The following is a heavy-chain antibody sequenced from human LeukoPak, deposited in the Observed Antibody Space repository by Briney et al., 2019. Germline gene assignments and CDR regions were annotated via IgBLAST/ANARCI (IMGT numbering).Heavy chain of an antibody. V-gene: IGHV4-34*01. CDR3: ARIRCGRGQARCYNH. CDR2: VSPGGYT. J-gene: IGHJ5*02. Sequence: SETLSLTCAVSGVSVSDYYWSWIRQSPEKGLEWIGEVSPGGYTTYNPSLRSGVIISEDTSENQLSLNVTSVTAADTALYYCARIRCGRGQARCYNHWAQGSLVTVSS. D-gene: IGHD2-21*01. CDR1: GVSVSDYY.